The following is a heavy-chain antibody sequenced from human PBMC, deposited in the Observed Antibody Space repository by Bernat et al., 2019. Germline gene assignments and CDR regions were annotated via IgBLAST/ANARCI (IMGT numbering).Heavy chain of an antibody. D-gene: IGHD2-2*01. CDR1: GFTVDSNY. CDR2: ISGSGGST. J-gene: IGHJ4*02. V-gene: IGHV3-23*04. Sequence: EVQLVESGGGLIQPGGSLRLSCAASGFTVDSNYMSWVRQAPGKGLEWVSAISGSGGSTYYADSVKGRFTISRDNSKNTLYLQMNSLRAEDTAVYYCAKDNRYCSSTSCYGGYYWGQGTLVTVSS. CDR3: AKDNRYCSSTSCYGGYY.